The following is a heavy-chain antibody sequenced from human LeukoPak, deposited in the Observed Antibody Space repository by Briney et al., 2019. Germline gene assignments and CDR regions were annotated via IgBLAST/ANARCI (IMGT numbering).Heavy chain of an antibody. CDR2: ISYDGSNK. V-gene: IGHV3-30*18. J-gene: IGHJ4*02. Sequence: GGSLRLSCAASGFTFSSYGMHWVRQAPGKGLEWVAVISYDGSNKYYADSVKGRFTISRDNSKNTLYLQMNSLRAEDTAVYYCAKRVQSITWHAAFDYWGQGTLVTVSS. CDR1: GFTFSSYG. CDR3: AKRVQSITWHAAFDY. D-gene: IGHD2-21*01.